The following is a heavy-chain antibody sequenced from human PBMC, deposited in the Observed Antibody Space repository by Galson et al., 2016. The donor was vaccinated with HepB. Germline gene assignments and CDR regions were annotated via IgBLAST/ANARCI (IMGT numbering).Heavy chain of an antibody. CDR1: GYILTGYY. Sequence: SVKVSCKASGYILTGYYVHWVRQAPGQGLEWMGWIDPRSGGTIYVENFQGRVTMTRDTSINTAYMELSRLRSADTAVYYCARLRRIVTTGSWSSPSYFDYWGQGTLVTVSS. CDR3: ARLRRIVTTGSWSSPSYFDY. V-gene: IGHV1-2*02. D-gene: IGHD1-26*01. CDR2: IDPRSGGT. J-gene: IGHJ4*02.